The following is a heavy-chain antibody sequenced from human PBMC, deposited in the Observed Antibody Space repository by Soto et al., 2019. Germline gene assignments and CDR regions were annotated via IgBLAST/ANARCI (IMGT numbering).Heavy chain of an antibody. CDR1: GGSISSYY. CDR3: ARQKFGELLPYNWFDP. D-gene: IGHD3-10*01. J-gene: IGHJ5*02. CDR2: IYYSGST. Sequence: SETLSLTCTVSGGSISSYYWSWIRQPPGKGLEWIGYIYYSGSTNYNPSLKSRVTISVDTSKNQFSLKLSSVTAADTAVYYCARQKFGELLPYNWFDPSGQGTLVTVSS. V-gene: IGHV4-59*08.